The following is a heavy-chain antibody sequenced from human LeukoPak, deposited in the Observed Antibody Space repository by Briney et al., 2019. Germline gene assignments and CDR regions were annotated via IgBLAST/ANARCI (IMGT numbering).Heavy chain of an antibody. J-gene: IGHJ6*02. D-gene: IGHD1-1*01. CDR1: GFTFNDYW. Sequence: GGSLRLSCAASGFTFNDYWIHWVRQVPGKGLVWVSRINNDGSSASYVDSVKGRFTISRDNAKNTLFLQMNSLRAEDTAVYYCARRGTGHGMDVWGQGTTVIVSS. V-gene: IGHV3-74*01. CDR3: ARRGTGHGMDV. CDR2: INNDGSSA.